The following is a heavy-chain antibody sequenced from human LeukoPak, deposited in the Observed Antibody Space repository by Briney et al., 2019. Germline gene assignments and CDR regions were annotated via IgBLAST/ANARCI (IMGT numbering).Heavy chain of an antibody. Sequence: PGGSLRLSCAASGLTFSIHWMNWVRQAPGKGLECVANINQDGSDKYYVDSVKGRFTISRDNTKNSLYLQMNSLRAEDTAVYYCARDDWALMVAATPPFDYWGQGTLVTVSS. D-gene: IGHD2-15*01. V-gene: IGHV3-7*01. CDR1: GLTFSIHW. CDR2: INQDGSDK. J-gene: IGHJ4*02. CDR3: ARDDWALMVAATPPFDY.